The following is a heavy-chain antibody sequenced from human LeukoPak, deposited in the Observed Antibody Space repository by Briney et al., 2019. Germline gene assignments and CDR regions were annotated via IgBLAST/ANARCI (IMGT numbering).Heavy chain of an antibody. CDR2: IYSGGIT. V-gene: IGHV3-53*01. CDR3: ARGYSSSWVALDY. J-gene: IGHJ4*02. D-gene: IGHD6-13*01. CDR1: GFTVSSSY. Sequence: PGGSLRLSCAVSGFTVSSSYMSWVRQAPGKGLEWVSVIYSGGITYYADSVKGRFTISRDNSKNTLYLQMNSLRAEDTALYYCARGYSSSWVALDYWGQGTLVTVSS.